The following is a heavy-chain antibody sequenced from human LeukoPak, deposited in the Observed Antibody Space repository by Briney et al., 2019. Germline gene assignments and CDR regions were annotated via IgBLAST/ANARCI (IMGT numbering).Heavy chain of an antibody. Sequence: GGSLRLSCAASGFTFSSYAMTWVRQAPGKGLEWVSTISGSSGSTYYADSVKGRFTISRDTSKNTLHLQMNSLRAEDTAVYYCAKGTGTTFYYYSMDVWGKGTTATVSS. CDR2: ISGSSGST. J-gene: IGHJ6*03. CDR1: GFTFSSYA. D-gene: IGHD1-1*01. CDR3: AKGTGTTFYYYSMDV. V-gene: IGHV3-23*01.